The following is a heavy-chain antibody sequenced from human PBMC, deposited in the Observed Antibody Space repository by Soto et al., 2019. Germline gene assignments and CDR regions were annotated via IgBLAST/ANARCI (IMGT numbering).Heavy chain of an antibody. Sequence: GASVKVSCKASGDTYTSYEINWVRQATGQGLEWMGWMNPNSGNTGYAQKFQGRVTMTRDTSISTGYMELSSLRSEDTAVYYCARLGYCSCGSCRRGNLFDPCGQGTLVTVSS. CDR3: ARLGYCSCGSCRRGNLFDP. D-gene: IGHD2-15*01. CDR1: GDTYTSYE. J-gene: IGHJ5*02. CDR2: MNPNSGNT. V-gene: IGHV1-8*01.